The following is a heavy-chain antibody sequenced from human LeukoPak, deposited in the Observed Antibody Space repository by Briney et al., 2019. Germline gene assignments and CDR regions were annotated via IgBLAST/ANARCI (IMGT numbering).Heavy chain of an antibody. J-gene: IGHJ4*02. CDR3: TTLRGGVVVPAAMYYFDY. V-gene: IGHV3-15*01. Sequence: GGSLRLSYAASGFTFSNAWMSWVRKAPGKGLEWVGRIKSKTDGGTTDYAAPVKGRFTISRDDSKNTLYLQMNSLKTEDTAVYYCTTLRGGVVVPAAMYYFDYWGQGTLVTVSS. CDR2: IKSKTDGGTT. CDR1: GFTFSNAW. D-gene: IGHD2-2*01.